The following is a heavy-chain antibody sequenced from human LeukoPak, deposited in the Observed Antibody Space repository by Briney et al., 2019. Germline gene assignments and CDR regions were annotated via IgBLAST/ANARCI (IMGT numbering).Heavy chain of an antibody. V-gene: IGHV1-2*02. CDR3: ARGGQYVLHYDSSGYPPRGH. J-gene: IGHJ4*02. D-gene: IGHD3-22*01. Sequence: ASVKVSCKASGYTFTGYYIHWVRQAPGHGLEWMGWIKPNTGGTNYAQKFQGRGTMTRDTSISTAYMELSRLRSDDTAVYYCARGGQYVLHYDSSGYPPRGHWGQGTLVTVSS. CDR1: GYTFTGYY. CDR2: IKPNTGGT.